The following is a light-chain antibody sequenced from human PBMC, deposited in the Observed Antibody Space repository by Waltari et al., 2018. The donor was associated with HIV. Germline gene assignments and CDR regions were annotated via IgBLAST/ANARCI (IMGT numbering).Light chain of an antibody. Sequence: DIQMTQSPSTLSASVGDRVTITCRASQNIGKFLNWYQQKPGTAPKLLIQTTSTLQSGVPSRFSASGSVTEFTFNITSLQPEDFAVYFCQQSYSSPTFGPGTTVDVK. V-gene: IGKV1-39*01. CDR1: QNIGKF. J-gene: IGKJ3*01. CDR3: QQSYSSPT. CDR2: TTS.